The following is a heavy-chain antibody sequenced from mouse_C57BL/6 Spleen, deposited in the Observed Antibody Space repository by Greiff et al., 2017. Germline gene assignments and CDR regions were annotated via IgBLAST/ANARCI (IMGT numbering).Heavy chain of an antibody. CDR1: GFTFSDYG. J-gene: IGHJ3*01. CDR2: ISSGSSTI. D-gene: IGHD2-4*01. CDR3: ARGDDYDPFAY. V-gene: IGHV5-17*01. Sequence: EVMLVESGGGLVKPGGSLKLSCAASGFTFSDYGMHWVRQAPEKGLEWVAYISSGSSTIYYADTVKGRFTIARDNAKNTLFLQMTSLRSEVTAMYYCARGDDYDPFAYWGQGTLVTVSA.